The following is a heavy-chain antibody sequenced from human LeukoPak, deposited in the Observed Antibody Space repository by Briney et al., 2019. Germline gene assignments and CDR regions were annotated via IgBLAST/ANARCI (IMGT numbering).Heavy chain of an antibody. V-gene: IGHV3-48*03. CDR2: ISRRGSTI. CDR1: GFTFSSYE. J-gene: IGHJ6*02. Sequence: GGSLRLSCAASGFTFSSYEMKWVRQAPGKGLEWVSYISRRGSTIYYADSVKGRFTISRANDKNSLYLQMNSLSAEDTAVYYCARDQLVQSYATMDVWGQGTTVTVSS. D-gene: IGHD6-6*01. CDR3: ARDQLVQSYATMDV.